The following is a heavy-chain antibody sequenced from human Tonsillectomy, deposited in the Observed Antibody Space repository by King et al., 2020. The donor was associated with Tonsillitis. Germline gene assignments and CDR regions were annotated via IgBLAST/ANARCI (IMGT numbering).Heavy chain of an antibody. CDR2: ISWNSGSI. CDR1: GFTFDDYA. Sequence: VQLVESGGGLVQPGRSLRLSCAASGFTFDDYAMHWVRQAPGKGLEWVSGISWNSGSIGYADSVKGRFTISRDNAKNSLYLQMNSLRAEDTALYYCAKADCSSTSCYIDYWGQGTLVTVSS. J-gene: IGHJ4*02. V-gene: IGHV3-9*01. D-gene: IGHD2-2*02. CDR3: AKADCSSTSCYIDY.